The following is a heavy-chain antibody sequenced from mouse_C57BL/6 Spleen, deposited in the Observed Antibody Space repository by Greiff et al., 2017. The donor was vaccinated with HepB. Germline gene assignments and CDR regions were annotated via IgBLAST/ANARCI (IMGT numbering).Heavy chain of an antibody. CDR3: AITTVGDYFDY. CDR2: INPSSGYT. CDR1: GYTFTSYW. V-gene: IGHV1-7*01. D-gene: IGHD1-1*01. Sequence: QVHVKQSGAELAKPGASVKLSCKASGYTFTSYWMHWVKQRPGQGLEWIGYINPSSGYTKYNQKFKDKATLTADKSSSTAYMQLSSLTYEDSAVYYCAITTVGDYFDYWGQGTTLTVSS. J-gene: IGHJ2*01.